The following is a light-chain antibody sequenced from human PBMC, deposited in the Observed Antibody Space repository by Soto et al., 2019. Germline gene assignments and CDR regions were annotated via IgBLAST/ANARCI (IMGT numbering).Light chain of an antibody. Sequence: EIVLTQSPGTLSLSPGERATLSCGASQSVSGSNLAWYQQRPGQAPRLLIYGACSRATGIPDKFSGSGSGTDFTLTISRLEPEDFAVYYCLQYGSSPPYTFGQGTKLEIK. CDR3: LQYGSSPPYT. CDR2: GAC. CDR1: QSVSGSN. J-gene: IGKJ2*01. V-gene: IGKV3-20*01.